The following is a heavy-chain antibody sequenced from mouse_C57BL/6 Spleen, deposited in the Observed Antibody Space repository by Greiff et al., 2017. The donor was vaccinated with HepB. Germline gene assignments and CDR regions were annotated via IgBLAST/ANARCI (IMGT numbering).Heavy chain of an antibody. Sequence: EVQLVESGGGLVQPKGSLKLSCAASGFSFNTYAMNWVRQAPGKGLEWVARIRSKSNNYATYYADSVKDRFTISRDDSESMLYLQMNNLKTEDTAMYYCVRHALYYSMAMDYWGQGTSVTVSS. J-gene: IGHJ4*01. D-gene: IGHD2-5*01. CDR1: GFSFNTYA. V-gene: IGHV10-1*01. CDR2: IRSKSNNYAT. CDR3: VRHALYYSMAMDY.